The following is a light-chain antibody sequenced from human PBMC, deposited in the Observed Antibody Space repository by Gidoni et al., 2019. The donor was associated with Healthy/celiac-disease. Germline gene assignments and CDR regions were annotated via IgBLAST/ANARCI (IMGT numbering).Light chain of an antibody. CDR1: QSVSSSY. CDR2: GAS. V-gene: IGKV3-20*01. CDR3: QQYGSSPGT. J-gene: IGKJ1*01. Sequence: VLTQSSGTLSLSPGERATLSCRASQSVSSSYLAWYQQKPGQAPRLLIYGASSRATGIPDRFSGSGSGTDFTLTISRLEPEDFAVYYCQQYGSSPGTFGQGTKVEIK.